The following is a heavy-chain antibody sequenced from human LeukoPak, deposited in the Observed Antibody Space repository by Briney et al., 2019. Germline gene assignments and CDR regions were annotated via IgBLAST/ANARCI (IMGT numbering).Heavy chain of an antibody. J-gene: IGHJ4*02. CDR1: GFTFGAYA. CDR2: ISGSGDRT. V-gene: IGHV3-23*01. CDR3: AKGHGDYVPSNYLDY. Sequence: GGSLRLSCAASGFTFGAYAMSWVCQAPGKGLEWVSSISGSGDRTYYTDSVKGRFTISRDNAKNTLSLQMNSLRAEDTAVYYCAKGHGDYVPSNYLDYWGQGTLVTVSS. D-gene: IGHD4-17*01.